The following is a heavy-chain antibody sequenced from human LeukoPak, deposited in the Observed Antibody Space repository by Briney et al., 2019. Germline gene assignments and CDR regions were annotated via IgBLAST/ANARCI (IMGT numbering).Heavy chain of an antibody. CDR3: ARRRDSGSYIDF. V-gene: IGHV5-51*01. CDR2: IHPGDSAT. J-gene: IGHJ4*02. CDR1: GYNFTTYW. Sequence: GESLKISCKGSGYNFTTYWIGWVRQMPGKGLEWMGIIHPGDSATRYSPSFQGQVTISADKSIGTAYLQWSSLKASDTAMYYCARRRDSGSYIDFWGQGTLVTVSS. D-gene: IGHD1-26*01.